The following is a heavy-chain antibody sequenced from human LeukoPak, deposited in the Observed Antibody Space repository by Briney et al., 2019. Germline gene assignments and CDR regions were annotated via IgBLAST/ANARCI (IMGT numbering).Heavy chain of an antibody. CDR2: IYYSGST. D-gene: IGHD3-22*01. CDR3: ARDPVSLTYCYYGSGIYSYYGMDV. J-gene: IGHJ6*04. V-gene: IGHV4-30-4*01. Sequence: SETLSLTCTVSVGSISCGDYYWSWIRQPPGKGLEWIGYIYYSGSTYYNPSLKRRVPISVDTPKNQFSLDLSSVTAADTPGYYCARDPVSLTYCYYGSGIYSYYGMDVWGEKTTVSVSS. CDR1: VGSISCGDYY.